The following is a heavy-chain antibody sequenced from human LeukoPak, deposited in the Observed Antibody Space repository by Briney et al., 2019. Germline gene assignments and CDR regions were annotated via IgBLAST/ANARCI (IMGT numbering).Heavy chain of an antibody. J-gene: IGHJ4*02. D-gene: IGHD3-10*01. Sequence: ASVKVSCKASGYSLTDHSLHWVRQAPGEGLEWMGWINARSDATNFAQKFLGRLSVIRDTSTNTAYMELTRLRSDDTAVYFCARDRKYYASGQFDYWGQGTQVTVSS. CDR2: INARSDAT. V-gene: IGHV1-2*02. CDR3: ARDRKYYASGQFDY. CDR1: GYSLTDHS.